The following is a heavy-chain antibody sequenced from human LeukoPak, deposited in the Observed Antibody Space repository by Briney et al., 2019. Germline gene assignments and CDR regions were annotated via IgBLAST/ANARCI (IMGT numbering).Heavy chain of an antibody. J-gene: IGHJ4*02. CDR1: GFRLTRCA. CDR2: DSNSGYNT. CDR3: ARRDGSSFIYYMDH. Sequence: GGSLPHSCAPSGFRLTRCAMSWVRQPPGKGLEWVSTDSNSGYNTLYAASVKGRFTISRDLSQNPLHLQMSGVRAEDRALYYCARRDGSSFIYYMDHWGQGAMVTVSS. D-gene: IGHD1-26*01. V-gene: IGHV3-23*01.